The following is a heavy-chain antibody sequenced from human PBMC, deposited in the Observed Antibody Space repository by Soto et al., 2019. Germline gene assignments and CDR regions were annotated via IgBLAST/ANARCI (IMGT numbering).Heavy chain of an antibody. D-gene: IGHD6-6*01. V-gene: IGHV1-18*01. CDR2: ISAHNGNT. CDR3: ARGRDGDY. CDR1: GYTFTSYG. J-gene: IGHJ4*02. Sequence: QVHLVQSGAEVKKPGASVKVSCKASGYTFTSYGITWVRRAHGQGLEWMGWISAHNGNTDYAQKLQGRVIVTRDTSTSTAYMELRSLRSDDTAVYYCARGRDGDYWGQGALVTFSS.